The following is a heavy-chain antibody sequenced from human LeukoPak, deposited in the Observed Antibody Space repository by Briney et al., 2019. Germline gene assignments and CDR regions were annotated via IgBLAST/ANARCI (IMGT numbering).Heavy chain of an antibody. CDR3: AKEGAVAGTGYFEY. CDR2: IVGSGGST. CDR1: GSTFNSYA. J-gene: IGHJ4*02. D-gene: IGHD1-1*01. V-gene: IGHV3-23*01. Sequence: PGGSLRLSCAASGSTFNSYAMSWVRQAPGKGLEWVSGIVGSGGSTYYADSVKGRFTISRDNSKNTLYLQMNSLRAEDTAVYYCAKEGAVAGTGYFEYWGQGTLVTVSS.